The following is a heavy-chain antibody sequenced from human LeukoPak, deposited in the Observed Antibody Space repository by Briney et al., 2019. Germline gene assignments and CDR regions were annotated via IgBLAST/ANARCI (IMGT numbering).Heavy chain of an antibody. V-gene: IGHV3-33*06. J-gene: IGHJ4*02. CDR3: AKDLYSSGWYYFDY. CDR2: IWYDGSNK. Sequence: GWSLRLSCAASGFTFSSYGMHWVRQAPGKGLEWVAVIWYDGSNKYYADSVKGRFTISRDNSKNTLYLQMNSLRAEDTAVYYCAKDLYSSGWYYFDYWGQGTLVTVSS. D-gene: IGHD6-19*01. CDR1: GFTFSSYG.